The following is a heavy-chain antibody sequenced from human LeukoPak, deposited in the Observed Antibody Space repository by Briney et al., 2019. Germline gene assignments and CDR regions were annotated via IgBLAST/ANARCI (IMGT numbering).Heavy chain of an antibody. CDR3: AKDYYYGSGSYYALDS. J-gene: IGHJ5*01. CDR2: LSGSGGST. CDR1: GFTFSSYA. V-gene: IGHV3-23*01. D-gene: IGHD3-10*01. Sequence: PGGSLRLSCAASGFTFSSYAMSWVRQAPGEGLEWVSALSGSGGSTYHADSVKGRFTISRENSKNTLYLQMNSLRADDTAIYYCAKDYYYGSGSYYALDSWGQGTLVTVSS.